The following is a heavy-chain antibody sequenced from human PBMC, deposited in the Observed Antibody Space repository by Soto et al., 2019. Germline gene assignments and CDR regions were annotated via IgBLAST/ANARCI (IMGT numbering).Heavy chain of an antibody. CDR1: GGTFSSYA. D-gene: IGHD2-8*01. Sequence: QVQLVQSGAEVKKPGSSVKVSCKASGGTFSSYAISWVRQAPGQGLEWMGGIIPIFGTANYAQKFQGRVTITADESKSTAYMELSSLRSEDTAVYYCARGGDIVLMVYADYYYYGMDVWGQGTTVTVSS. CDR2: IIPIFGTA. V-gene: IGHV1-69*12. CDR3: ARGGDIVLMVYADYYYYGMDV. J-gene: IGHJ6*02.